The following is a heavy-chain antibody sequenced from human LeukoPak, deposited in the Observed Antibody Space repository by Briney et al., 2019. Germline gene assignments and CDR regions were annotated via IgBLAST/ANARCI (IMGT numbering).Heavy chain of an antibody. J-gene: IGHJ4*02. CDR3: ASTGYSYGFDQYYFDY. D-gene: IGHD5-18*01. CDR2: ISSSGSTI. CDR1: GFTFSDYY. Sequence: GGSLRLSCAASGFTFSDYYMSRIRQAPGKGLEWVSYISSSGSTIYYADSVKGRFTISKDNAKNSLYLQMNSLRAEDTAVYYCASTGYSYGFDQYYFDYWGQGTLVTVSS. V-gene: IGHV3-11*01.